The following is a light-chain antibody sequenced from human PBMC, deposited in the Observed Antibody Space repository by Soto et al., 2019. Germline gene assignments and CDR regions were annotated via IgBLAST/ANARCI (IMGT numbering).Light chain of an antibody. CDR1: QSGVVNTNNKTN. Sequence: IVRTQSPDSLAVSRGERATITCKSSQSGVVNTNNKTNLAWYQQKPDQPPKRLIYWASTRESGVPDCFSGSGSGTDFTLTISSLQAEDVAVYYFDEYYNIPQTVGQGTKVEI. CDR2: WAS. J-gene: IGKJ1*01. CDR3: DEYYNIPQT. V-gene: IGKV4-1*01.